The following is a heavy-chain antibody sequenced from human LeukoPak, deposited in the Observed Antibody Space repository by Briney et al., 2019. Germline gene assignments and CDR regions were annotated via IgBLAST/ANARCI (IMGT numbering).Heavy chain of an antibody. Sequence: GGSLRLSCAASGFTFTNYAMTWVRQAPGKGLEWVSGISEGVGNTYYADSVKGRFTISRDHSKNTLYLQMHSLRAEDTALYYCAKREKGTTGRFFDYWGQGTLVTVSS. CDR1: GFTFTNYA. J-gene: IGHJ4*02. V-gene: IGHV3-23*01. D-gene: IGHD4-17*01. CDR3: AKREKGTTGRFFDY. CDR2: ISEGVGNT.